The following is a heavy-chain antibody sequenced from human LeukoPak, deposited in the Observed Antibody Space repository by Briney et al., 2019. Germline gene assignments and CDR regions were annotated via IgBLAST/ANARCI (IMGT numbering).Heavy chain of an antibody. Sequence: PGGSLRLSCAASGFTVSSNYMSWVRQAPGKGLEWVSVIYSGGSTYYADSVKGRFTISRDNSKNTLYLQMNSLRAEDTAVYYCARERIVVRNWFDPWGQGTLVTVSS. CDR1: GFTVSSNY. V-gene: IGHV3-66*01. CDR3: ARERIVVRNWFDP. J-gene: IGHJ5*02. CDR2: IYSGGST. D-gene: IGHD3-22*01.